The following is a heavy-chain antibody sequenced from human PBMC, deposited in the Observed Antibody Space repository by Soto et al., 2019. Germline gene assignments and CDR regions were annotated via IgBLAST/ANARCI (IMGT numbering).Heavy chain of an antibody. CDR2: IYYSGST. J-gene: IGHJ6*02. CDR1: GGSISSYY. V-gene: IGHV4-59*01. Sequence: QVQLQESGPGLVKPSETLSLTCTVSGGSISSYYWSWIRQPPGKGLECIGYIYYSGSTNYNPSLNTHLTISVRPSKNQFSLKRSSVTAVDTAVYYCARDPGIAEPAWNCIYYYGMDVWGQGTTVTVSS. CDR3: ARDPGIAEPAWNCIYYYGMDV. D-gene: IGHD6-13*01.